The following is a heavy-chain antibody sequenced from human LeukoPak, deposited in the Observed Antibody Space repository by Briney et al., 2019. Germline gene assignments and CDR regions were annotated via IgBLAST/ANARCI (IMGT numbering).Heavy chain of an antibody. D-gene: IGHD6-13*01. CDR2: INPSGGST. J-gene: IGHJ4*02. CDR1: GGTFSSYA. V-gene: IGHV1-46*01. Sequence: ASVKVSCKASGGTFSSYAISWVRQAPGQGLEWMGIINPSGGSTSYAQKFQGRVTMTRDMSTSTVYMELSSLRSEDTAVYYCARDLGSSQDYWGQGTLVTVSS. CDR3: ARDLGSSQDY.